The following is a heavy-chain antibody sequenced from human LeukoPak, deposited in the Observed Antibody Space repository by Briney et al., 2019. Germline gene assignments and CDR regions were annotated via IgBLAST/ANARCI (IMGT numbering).Heavy chain of an antibody. D-gene: IGHD6-6*01. J-gene: IGHJ4*02. CDR3: ARGPNSNWSGLDF. Sequence: GGSLRLSCAASGFTFRNYVIHWVRQAPGKGLEWVAVTSSDLNVKLYADSVKGRFTVSRDNAKNTLYLQVNNLRAEDTAVYYCARGPNSNWSGLDFWGQGTLLTVSS. CDR2: TSSDLNVK. V-gene: IGHV3-30-3*01. CDR1: GFTFRNYV.